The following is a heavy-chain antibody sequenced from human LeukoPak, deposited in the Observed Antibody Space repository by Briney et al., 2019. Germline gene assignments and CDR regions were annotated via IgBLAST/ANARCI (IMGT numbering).Heavy chain of an antibody. J-gene: IGHJ5*02. CDR3: ARDLIRADYDFWSGYSHWFDP. D-gene: IGHD3-3*01. CDR1: GFTFSSYS. Sequence: GGSLGLSCAASGFTFSSYSMNWVRQAPGKGLEWVSSISSSSSYIYYADSVKGRFTISRDNAKNSLYLQMNSLRAEDTAVYYCARDLIRADYDFWSGYSHWFDPWGQGTLVTVSS. V-gene: IGHV3-21*01. CDR2: ISSSSSYI.